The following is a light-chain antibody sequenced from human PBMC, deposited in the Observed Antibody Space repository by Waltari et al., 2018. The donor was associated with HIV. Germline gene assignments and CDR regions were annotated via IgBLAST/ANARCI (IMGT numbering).Light chain of an antibody. CDR2: DES. Sequence: SYELPQPPSVPVAPGQPARVTCGGSNIGSKIVHSYQQRPGQAPVLVVYDESDRPSGSPERFSGSNSGNTATLTISRVEAGDEADYYCQVWDSSSTHAGVVFGGGTKLTVL. CDR1: NIGSKI. J-gene: IGLJ2*01. V-gene: IGLV3-21*02. CDR3: QVWDSSSTHAGVV.